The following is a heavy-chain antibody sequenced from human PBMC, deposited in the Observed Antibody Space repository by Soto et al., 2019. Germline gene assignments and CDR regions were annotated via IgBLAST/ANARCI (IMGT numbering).Heavy chain of an antibody. V-gene: IGHV3-30-3*01. J-gene: IGHJ4*02. D-gene: IGHD3-10*01. CDR2: ISYDGSNK. Sequence: GGSLRLSCAASGFTFSSYAMHWVRQAPGKGLEWVAVISYDGSNKYYADSVKGRFTISRDNSKNTLYLQMNSLRAEDTAVYYCARDPRITMVRGDTIFDYWGQGTLVTVSS. CDR3: ARDPRITMVRGDTIFDY. CDR1: GFTFSSYA.